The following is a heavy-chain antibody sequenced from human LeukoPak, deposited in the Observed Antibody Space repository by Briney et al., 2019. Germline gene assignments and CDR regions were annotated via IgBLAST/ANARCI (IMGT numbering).Heavy chain of an antibody. CDR1: GYTFTGYY. V-gene: IGHV1-2*02. CDR2: INPNSGGT. Sequence: GASAKVSCKASGYTFTGYYMHWVRQAPGQGLEWMGWINPNSGGTNYAQKFQGRVTMTRDTSISTAYMELSRLRSDDTAVYYCARDSSYCTNGVCYTQWFDPWGQGTLVTVSS. D-gene: IGHD2-8*01. CDR3: ARDSSYCTNGVCYTQWFDP. J-gene: IGHJ5*02.